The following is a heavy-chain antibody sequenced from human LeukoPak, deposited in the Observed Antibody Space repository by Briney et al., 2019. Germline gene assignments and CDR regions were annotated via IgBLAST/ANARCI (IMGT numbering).Heavy chain of an antibody. D-gene: IGHD2-15*01. J-gene: IGHJ4*02. Sequence: GGSLRLSCAASGFTFNTYDMHWVRQAPGKGLEWVALISYDGSIKYYADSGKGRFTISRDNSKNTLYLQMNSLRGEDTAVYYCAKDALRGGTYYYFDYWGQGTLVTVSS. CDR2: ISYDGSIK. CDR1: GFTFNTYD. CDR3: AKDALRGGTYYYFDY. V-gene: IGHV3-30*18.